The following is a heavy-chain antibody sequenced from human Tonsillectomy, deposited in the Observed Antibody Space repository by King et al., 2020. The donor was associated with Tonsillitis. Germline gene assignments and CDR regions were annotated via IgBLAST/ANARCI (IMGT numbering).Heavy chain of an antibody. CDR1: GFTFSSYG. J-gene: IGHJ4*02. CDR2: IWYDGSNK. CDR3: ARDTSEYSSSFDY. V-gene: IGHV3-33*08. Sequence: VQLVESGGGVVQPGRSLRLSCAASGFTFSSYGMHWVRQAPGKGLEWVAVIWYDGSNKYYADSVKGRFTISRDNSKNTLYLQMNSLRAEDTAVYYCARDTSEYSSSFDYWGQGTLVTVSS. D-gene: IGHD6-6*01.